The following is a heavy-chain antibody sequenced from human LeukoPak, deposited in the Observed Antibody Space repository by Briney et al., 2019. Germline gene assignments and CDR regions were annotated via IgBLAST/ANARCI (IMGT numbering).Heavy chain of an antibody. V-gene: IGHV1-46*01. Sequence: ASVTVSFTASGYTFTNYYIHWVRQAPGQGLEWMGIINPTGGSTTYAQKFQGRVTMTRDTSTSTVYMDLSSLRFEDTAVYYCARANFEAVAGTYRYYGMDVWGQGTTVTVSS. CDR3: ARANFEAVAGTYRYYGMDV. CDR2: INPTGGST. CDR1: GYTFTNYY. J-gene: IGHJ6*02. D-gene: IGHD6-19*01.